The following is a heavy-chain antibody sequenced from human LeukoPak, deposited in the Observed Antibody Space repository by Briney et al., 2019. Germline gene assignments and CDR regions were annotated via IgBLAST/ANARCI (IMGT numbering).Heavy chain of an antibody. V-gene: IGHV4-34*01. CDR3: ARRARSSYSSGWYYYYYYMDV. Sequence: KPSETLSLTCAVYGGSFSGYYWSWIRQPPGKGLEWIGEINHSGSTNYSPSLKSRVTISVDTSKNQFSLKLSSVTAADTAVYYCARRARSSYSSGWYYYYYYMDVWGKGTTVTISS. J-gene: IGHJ6*03. CDR1: GGSFSGYY. CDR2: INHSGST. D-gene: IGHD6-19*01.